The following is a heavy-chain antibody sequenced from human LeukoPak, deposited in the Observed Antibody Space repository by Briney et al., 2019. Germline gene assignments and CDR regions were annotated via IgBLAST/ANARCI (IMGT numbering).Heavy chain of an antibody. J-gene: IGHJ6*03. CDR3: ARDLSIVGLMDV. CDR2: ISSNGSTI. D-gene: IGHD6-6*01. V-gene: IGHV3-48*03. CDR1: GFTFGDYA. Sequence: GGSLRLSCTASGFTFGDYAMSWVRQAPGKGLEWVSYISSNGSTIYYADSVKGRFTISRDNAKNSLYLQMNSLRAEDTAVYYCARDLSIVGLMDVWGKGTTVTVSS.